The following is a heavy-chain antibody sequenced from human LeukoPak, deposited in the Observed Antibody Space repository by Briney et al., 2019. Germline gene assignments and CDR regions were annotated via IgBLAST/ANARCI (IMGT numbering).Heavy chain of an antibody. CDR3: ARLSGGGYDILTGYPLDYYYYGMDV. D-gene: IGHD3-9*01. CDR1: GGSISSSNW. Sequence: PSETLSLTCAVSGGSISSSNWWSWVRQPPGKGLEWIGEIYHSGSTNYNPSLKSRVTISVDKSKNQFSLKLSSVTAADTAVYYCARLSGGGYDILTGYPLDYYYYGMDVWGQGTTVTISS. V-gene: IGHV4-4*02. J-gene: IGHJ6*02. CDR2: IYHSGST.